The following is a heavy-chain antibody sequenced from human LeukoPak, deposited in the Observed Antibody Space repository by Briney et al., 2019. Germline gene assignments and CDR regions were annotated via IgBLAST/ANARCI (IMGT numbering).Heavy chain of an antibody. Sequence: GGSLRLSCAASGFTFSSYNMNWVRQAPGKGLEWVSYISSSSSTIYYAGSVKGRFTISRDNAKNSLYLQVNSLRDEDTAVYYCAREYSSSSGSVSDYWGQGTLVTVSS. V-gene: IGHV3-48*02. J-gene: IGHJ4*02. CDR1: GFTFSSYN. CDR2: ISSSSSTI. CDR3: AREYSSSSGSVSDY. D-gene: IGHD6-6*01.